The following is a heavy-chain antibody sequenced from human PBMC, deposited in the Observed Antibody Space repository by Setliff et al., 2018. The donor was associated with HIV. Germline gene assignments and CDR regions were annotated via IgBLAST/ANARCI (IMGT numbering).Heavy chain of an antibody. Sequence: SETLSLTCTVSGVSTSIHYWVWIRQPAGRGLEWIGRIHTSDTTRYNPSLQSRVAMSVDTSKNEFSLKLSSVTAADTAVYYCARMGAARPLYYYGMDVWGRGTTVTVSS. CDR3: ARMGAARPLYYYGMDV. V-gene: IGHV4-4*07. CDR2: IHTSDTT. J-gene: IGHJ6*02. CDR1: GVSTSIHY. D-gene: IGHD6-6*01.